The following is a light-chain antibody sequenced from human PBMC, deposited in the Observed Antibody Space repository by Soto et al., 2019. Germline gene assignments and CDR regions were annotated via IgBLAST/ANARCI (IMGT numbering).Light chain of an antibody. CDR3: QQSEALVLS. J-gene: IGKJ4*01. CDR1: QDITDY. CDR2: DAF. Sequence: DIQMTQSPSSLSASVGDRVTITCQASQDITDYLHWYQQKPGKAPRLLIYDAFNLETWDPSRFSGSGAGTDFSFTISSLQPEDIATYYCQQSEALVLSFGGGTKVEIK. V-gene: IGKV1-33*01.